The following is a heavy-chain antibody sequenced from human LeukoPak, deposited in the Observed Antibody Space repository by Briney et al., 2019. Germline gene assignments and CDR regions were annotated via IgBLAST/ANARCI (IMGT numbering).Heavy chain of an antibody. Sequence: PGGSLRLSCAASPFSFSTHAMNWVRQAPGKGLEWVSSISGSGGRTFYADSVKGRFTISRDNNKNMLYLQMNSLRAQDTAVYYCAKDKAPYCGGDCPRYFDAWGQGTLVIVSS. J-gene: IGHJ5*02. CDR2: ISGSGGRT. CDR1: PFSFSTHA. V-gene: IGHV3-23*01. CDR3: AKDKAPYCGGDCPRYFDA. D-gene: IGHD2-21*01.